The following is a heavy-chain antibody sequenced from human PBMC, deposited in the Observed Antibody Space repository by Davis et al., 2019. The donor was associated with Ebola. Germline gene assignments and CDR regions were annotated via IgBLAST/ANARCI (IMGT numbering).Heavy chain of an antibody. D-gene: IGHD6-13*01. CDR2: IYHSGST. Sequence: MPSETLSLTCTVSGGSISSGDYYWTWIRQPPGKGLEWIGYIYHSGSTNYNPSLKSRVTISVDRSKNQLSLKLSSVTAADTAVYYCARHYKTWAAAGPFDYWGQGTLVTVSS. V-gene: IGHV4-30-4*02. CDR1: GGSISSGDYY. CDR3: ARHYKTWAAAGPFDY. J-gene: IGHJ4*02.